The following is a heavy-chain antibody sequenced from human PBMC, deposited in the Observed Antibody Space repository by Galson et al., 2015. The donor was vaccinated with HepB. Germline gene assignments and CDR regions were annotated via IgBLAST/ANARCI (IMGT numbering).Heavy chain of an antibody. V-gene: IGHV3-49*03. D-gene: IGHD5-12*01. CDR2: IRGKGYGGTT. Sequence: SLRLSCAASGFAFGDYIMNWFRQTPGKGLEWVGFIRGKGYGGTTEYAASVKGRFIISRDDSKSVAYLQMNNLKIEDTAVYLCTREPIFYSGYESHDAFDIWGQGTKVIVSS. CDR3: TREPIFYSGYESHDAFDI. CDR1: GFAFGDYI. J-gene: IGHJ3*02.